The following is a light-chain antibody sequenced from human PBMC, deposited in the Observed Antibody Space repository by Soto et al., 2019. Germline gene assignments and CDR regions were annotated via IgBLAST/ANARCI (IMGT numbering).Light chain of an antibody. CDR3: QQDNTYSAT. V-gene: IGKV1-5*01. J-gene: IGKJ5*01. CDR2: GAS. CDR1: QNIVNW. Sequence: DIQMTQSPSTLSPSVGDRVTITCRASQNIVNWLAWYQQKPGKAPKILIYGASTLERGVPSRFSGSGSGTDFTLTITNLQPDDFATYYCQQDNTYSATFGQGTRLEIK.